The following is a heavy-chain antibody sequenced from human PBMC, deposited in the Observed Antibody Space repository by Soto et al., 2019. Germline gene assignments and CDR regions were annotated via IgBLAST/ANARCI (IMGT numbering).Heavy chain of an antibody. CDR3: ARDGSSSRPNFDY. CDR2: ISGYNGNT. J-gene: IGHJ4*02. Sequence: QVQLVQSGAEVKKPGASVKVSCKASGYTFSNYGISWVRQAPGQGLEWMGWISGYNGNTHYAQKFQGRVTMTTDTATSKAYMELRSLRSDDTAMFYCARDGSSSRPNFDYWGQGTLVTVSS. V-gene: IGHV1-18*01. D-gene: IGHD6-13*01. CDR1: GYTFSNYG.